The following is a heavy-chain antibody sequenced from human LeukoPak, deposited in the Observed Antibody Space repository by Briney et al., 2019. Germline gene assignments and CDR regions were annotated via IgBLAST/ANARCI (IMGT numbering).Heavy chain of an antibody. D-gene: IGHD6-13*01. J-gene: IGHJ4*02. Sequence: ASVKVSCEASGYTFTDYAIHWVRQVPGQRLEWMGWINAGDGNTKYSQNFQGRVTITRDTSASTTYMDLSSLRSEDTAVYYCARDLYGSTWYIFDYWGQGTLVTVSS. CDR2: INAGDGNT. CDR1: GYTFTDYA. CDR3: ARDLYGSTWYIFDY. V-gene: IGHV1-3*01.